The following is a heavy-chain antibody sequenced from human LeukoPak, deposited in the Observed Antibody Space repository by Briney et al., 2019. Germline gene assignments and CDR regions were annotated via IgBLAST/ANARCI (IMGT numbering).Heavy chain of an antibody. CDR2: IKQDGSEK. CDR1: GFTFSDYW. V-gene: IGHV3-7*01. J-gene: IGHJ3*02. D-gene: IGHD4/OR15-4a*01. CDR3: ARDRANFAFDI. Sequence: GGSLRLSCAVSGFTFSDYWMTWVRQAPGRGLEWVANIKQDGSEKYYVDSVKGRFTISRDNAKNSLYLQMNSLRAEDTAMYYCARDRANFAFDIWGLGTMVTVSS.